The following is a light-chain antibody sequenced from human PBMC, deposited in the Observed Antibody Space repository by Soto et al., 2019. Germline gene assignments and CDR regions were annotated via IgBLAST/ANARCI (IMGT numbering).Light chain of an antibody. Sequence: MHMTHSPSSLSASVGYRFTINSRASQSISTWLAWFQQKPGKAPKLLIYRASSLESGAPSRFSGTGSGTEFTLTISSLQPDDFATYYCQQYDDYPWTFGQGTKVDIK. CDR2: RAS. CDR1: QSISTW. CDR3: QQYDDYPWT. J-gene: IGKJ1*01. V-gene: IGKV1-5*03.